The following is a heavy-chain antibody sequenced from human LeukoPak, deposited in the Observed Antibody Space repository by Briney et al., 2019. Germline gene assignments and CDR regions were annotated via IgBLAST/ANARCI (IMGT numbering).Heavy chain of an antibody. V-gene: IGHV4-34*01. CDR3: ARGVLDSLGTGCDY. CDR1: GVSFSGYY. Sequence: SETLSLTCAVYGVSFSGYYWSWIRQPPGQGLESIGEINHSGSTNYNPSLKSRVTISVDTSKNQFSLKLTSVTAADTAVYYCARGVLDSLGTGCDYWGQGTLVTVSS. D-gene: IGHD1-1*01. J-gene: IGHJ4*02. CDR2: INHSGST.